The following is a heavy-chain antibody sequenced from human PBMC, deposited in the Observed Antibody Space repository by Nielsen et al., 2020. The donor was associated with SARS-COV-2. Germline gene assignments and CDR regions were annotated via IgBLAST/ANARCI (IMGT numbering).Heavy chain of an antibody. J-gene: IGHJ4*02. CDR2: ISSSGSTI. Sequence: GESLKISCAASGFTFSSYAMSWVRQAPGKGLEWVSYISSSGSTIYYADSVKGRFTISRDNAKNSLYLQMNSLRAEDTAIYYCARLGDVVATITLDYWGQGTLVTVSS. CDR1: GFTFSSYA. CDR3: ARLGDVVATITLDY. V-gene: IGHV3-48*03. D-gene: IGHD5-12*01.